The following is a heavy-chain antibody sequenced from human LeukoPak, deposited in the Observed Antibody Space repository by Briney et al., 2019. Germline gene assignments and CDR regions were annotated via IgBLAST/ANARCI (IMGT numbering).Heavy chain of an antibody. CDR1: GSTFSSYA. J-gene: IGHJ4*02. V-gene: IGHV3-30*04. Sequence: GGSLRLSCAASGSTFSSYAMHWVRQAPGKGLEWVAVISYDGSNKYYADSVKGRFTISRDNSKNTLYLQMNSLRAEDTAVYYCASADHYYGSGSYYFLPLRAGDFDDYWGQGTLVTVSS. CDR3: ASADHYYGSGSYYFLPLRAGDFDDY. D-gene: IGHD3-10*01. CDR2: ISYDGSNK.